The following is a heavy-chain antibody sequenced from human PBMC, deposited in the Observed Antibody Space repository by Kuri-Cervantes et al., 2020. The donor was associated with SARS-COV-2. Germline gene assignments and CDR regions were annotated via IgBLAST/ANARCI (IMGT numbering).Heavy chain of an antibody. CDR3: ARGEGVRGLMVVFRWRGAGPLDL. CDR2: INPYTGGT. V-gene: IGHV1-2*04. D-gene: IGHD3-10*01. J-gene: IGHJ5*02. Sequence: ASVKVSCKASGYTFSDYYIHWVRQAPGQGLEWMGCINPYTGGTQYAQKFQGWVTLTRDTSLSTAFMELGRLTSDDTALNYCARGEGVRGLMVVFRWRGAGPLDLWGQGSPVTVSS. CDR1: GYTFSDYY.